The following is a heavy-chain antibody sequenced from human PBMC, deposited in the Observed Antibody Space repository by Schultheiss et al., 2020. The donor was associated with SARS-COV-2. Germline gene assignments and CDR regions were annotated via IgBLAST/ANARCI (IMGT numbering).Heavy chain of an antibody. CDR1: GGSISSYY. V-gene: IGHV4-59*01. CDR2: IYYSGST. Sequence: SQTLSLTCTVSGGSISSYYWSWIRQPPGKGLEWIGYIYYSGSTNYNPSLKGRVTISVDTSKNQFSLKLSSVTAADTAVYYCARVPYGDPYWYFDLWGRGTLVTVSS. CDR3: ARVPYGDPYWYFDL. D-gene: IGHD4-17*01. J-gene: IGHJ2*01.